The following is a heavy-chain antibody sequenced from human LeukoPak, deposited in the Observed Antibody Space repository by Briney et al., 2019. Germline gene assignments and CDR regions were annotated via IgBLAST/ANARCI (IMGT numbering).Heavy chain of an antibody. Sequence: GGSLKVSCAASGFTFSSYAMSWVRQAPGEGLEGVSAIIASCGRTYYAHSVQGRFTITRDNSKNTPYLQMNSLRAEDTAVYYCAKDHQDTSGMDDWGQGTPVTVSS. CDR1: GFTFSSYA. D-gene: IGHD2-15*01. J-gene: IGHJ6*02. CDR3: AKDHQDTSGMDD. V-gene: IGHV3-23*01. CDR2: IIASCGRT.